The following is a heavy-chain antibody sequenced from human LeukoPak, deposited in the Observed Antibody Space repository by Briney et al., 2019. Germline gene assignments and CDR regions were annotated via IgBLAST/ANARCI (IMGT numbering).Heavy chain of an antibody. V-gene: IGHV3-53*04. CDR2: IYSGGST. D-gene: IGHD3-16*01. Sequence: GGSLRLSCAASGFTYSSYSMNWVRQAPGKGLEWVSVIYSGGSTYYADSVKGRFTISRHNSKNTLYLQMNSLRAEDTAVYYCARGGSWGIDYWGQGTLVTVSS. CDR3: ARGGSWGIDY. J-gene: IGHJ4*02. CDR1: GFTYSSYS.